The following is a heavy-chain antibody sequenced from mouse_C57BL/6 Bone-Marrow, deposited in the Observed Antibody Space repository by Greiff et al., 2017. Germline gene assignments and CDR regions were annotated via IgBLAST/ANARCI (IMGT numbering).Heavy chain of an antibody. J-gene: IGHJ2*01. Sequence: QVQLQQSGPELVKPGASVKISRKASGYAFSSSWMNWVKQRPGKGLEWIGRIYPGDGDTNYNGKFKGKATLTADKSSSTAYMQLSSLTSEDSAVYFCARFITTVVGDYFDYWGQGTTLTVSS. CDR1: GYAFSSSW. V-gene: IGHV1-82*01. CDR2: IYPGDGDT. CDR3: ARFITTVVGDYFDY. D-gene: IGHD1-1*01.